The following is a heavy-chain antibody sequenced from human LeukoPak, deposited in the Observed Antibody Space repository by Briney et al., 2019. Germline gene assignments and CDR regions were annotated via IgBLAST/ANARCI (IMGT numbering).Heavy chain of an antibody. CDR1: GFSISNYG. CDR2: IRSDSSTK. CDR3: AREPGSSGWYGYFDY. Sequence: GGSLRLSCAGSGFSISNYGMNWVRQAPGKGLEWLSYIRSDSSTKYYADSVEGRFTISSDNSKNTLYLQMNSLRAEDTAVYFCAREPGSSGWYGYFDYWGQGTLVTVSS. D-gene: IGHD6-19*01. V-gene: IGHV3-48*01. J-gene: IGHJ4*02.